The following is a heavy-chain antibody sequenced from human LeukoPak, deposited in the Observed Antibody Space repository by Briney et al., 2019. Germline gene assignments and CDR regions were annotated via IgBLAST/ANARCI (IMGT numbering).Heavy chain of an antibody. CDR3: VRDLYSSSWSDTNYYFDY. V-gene: IGHV1-2*02. Sequence: ASVKVSCKASGYTFTGYYMHWVRQAPGQGLEWMGWINPNSGGTNYAQKFQGRVTMTRDTSISTAYMELSRLRSDDTAVYYCVRDLYSSSWSDTNYYFDYWGQGTLVTVSS. CDR2: INPNSGGT. CDR1: GYTFTGYY. J-gene: IGHJ4*02. D-gene: IGHD6-13*01.